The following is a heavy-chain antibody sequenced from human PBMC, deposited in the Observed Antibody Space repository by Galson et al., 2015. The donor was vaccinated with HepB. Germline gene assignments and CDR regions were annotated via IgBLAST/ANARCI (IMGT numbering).Heavy chain of an antibody. CDR3: ARGAASGY. V-gene: IGHV3-30-3*01. D-gene: IGHD2-15*01. J-gene: IGHJ4*02. CDR2: ISYDGSNK. CDR1: GFTFSSYA. Sequence: SLRLSCAASGFTFSSYAMHWVRQAPGKGLEWVAVISYDGSNKYYADSVKGRFTISRDNSKNTLYLQMNSLRAEDTAVYYCARGAASGYWGQGTLVTVSS.